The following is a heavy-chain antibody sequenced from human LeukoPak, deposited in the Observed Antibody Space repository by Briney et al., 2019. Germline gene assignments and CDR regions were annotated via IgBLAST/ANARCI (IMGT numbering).Heavy chain of an antibody. CDR3: ARNYDSSGNDAFDI. CDR2: IYYSGST. Sequence: PSETLSLTCTVSGGSININTYYWGWIRQPPGKGLEWIGSIYYSGSTYYNPSLKSRVTISVDTSKNQFSLKLSSVTAADTAVYYCARNYDSSGNDAFDIWGQGTMVTVSS. CDR1: GGSININTYY. D-gene: IGHD3-22*01. V-gene: IGHV4-39*07. J-gene: IGHJ3*02.